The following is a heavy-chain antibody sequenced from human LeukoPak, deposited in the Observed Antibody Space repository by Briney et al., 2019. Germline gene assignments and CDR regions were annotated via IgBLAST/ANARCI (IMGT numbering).Heavy chain of an antibody. CDR3: ARMMTMFARPNYYFDY. J-gene: IGHJ4*02. V-gene: IGHV1-46*01. D-gene: IGHD3-10*02. CDR2: INPSGGST. Sequence: ASVKVSCKASGYTFTSYYMHWVRQAPGQGLEWMGIINPSGGSTSYAQKFQGRVTTTRDMSTSTAYMELRSLRSDDTAVYYCARMMTMFARPNYYFDYWGQGTLVTVSS. CDR1: GYTFTSYY.